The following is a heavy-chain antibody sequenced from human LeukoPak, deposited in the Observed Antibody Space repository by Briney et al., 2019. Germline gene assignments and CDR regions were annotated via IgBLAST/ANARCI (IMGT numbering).Heavy chain of an antibody. CDR1: GGSISSGDYY. CDR3: AREGLSGSYVDY. Sequence: PSQTLSLTCTVSGGSISSGDYYWSWIRQPPGKGLEWIGYIYYSGSTYYNPSLKSRVTISVDTSRNQFSLKLSSVTAADTAVYYCAREGLSGSYVDYWGQGTLVTVSS. D-gene: IGHD1-26*01. V-gene: IGHV4-30-4*08. CDR2: IYYSGST. J-gene: IGHJ4*02.